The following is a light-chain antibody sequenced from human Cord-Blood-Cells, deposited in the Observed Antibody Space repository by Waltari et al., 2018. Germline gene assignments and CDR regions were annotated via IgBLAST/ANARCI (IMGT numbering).Light chain of an antibody. CDR2: GAS. Sequence: EIVMTQPPATLSVSPGERATLSCRASQSVSSNLAWYQQKPGQAPRLLIYGASTRATGIPARFSGSGSGTEFTLTISSLQSEGFAVYYCQQYNNWPGTFGQGTKLEIK. CDR1: QSVSSN. J-gene: IGKJ2*01. V-gene: IGKV3-15*01. CDR3: QQYNNWPGT.